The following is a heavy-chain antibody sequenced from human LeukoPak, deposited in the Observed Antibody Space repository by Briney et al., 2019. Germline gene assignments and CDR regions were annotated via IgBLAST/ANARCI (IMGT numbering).Heavy chain of an antibody. Sequence: GESLKISCKGSGSGFTSYWIGWVRQMPGKGLEWMGIIYPGDSDTRYSPSFQGQVTISADKSISTAYLQWSSLKASDTAMYYCARVYGHYYYGMDVWGQGTTVTVSS. V-gene: IGHV5-51*01. CDR3: ARVYGHYYYGMDV. D-gene: IGHD3-10*01. CDR2: IYPGDSDT. CDR1: GSGFTSYW. J-gene: IGHJ6*02.